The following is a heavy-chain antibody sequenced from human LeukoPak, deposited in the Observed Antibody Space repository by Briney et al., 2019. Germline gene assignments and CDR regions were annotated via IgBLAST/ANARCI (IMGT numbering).Heavy chain of an antibody. CDR2: IYPGYSDT. J-gene: IGHJ6*03. D-gene: IGHD1-26*01. CDR3: ARQTSGSYYRGSYYYYMDV. CDR1: GYSFTSYW. V-gene: IGHV5-51*01. Sequence: GESLKISCKGSGYSFTSYWIGWVRQMPRKGLEWMGIIYPGYSDTRYSPSFQGQGTISADKSISTAYLQWSSLKASDTAMYYCARQTSGSYYRGSYYYYMDVWGKGTTVTISS.